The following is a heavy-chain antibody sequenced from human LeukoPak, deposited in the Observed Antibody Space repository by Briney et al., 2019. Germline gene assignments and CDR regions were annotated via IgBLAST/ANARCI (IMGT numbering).Heavy chain of an antibody. CDR1: GFTFSSYS. J-gene: IGHJ4*02. D-gene: IGHD2-21*01. V-gene: IGHV3-48*01. CDR2: ISSSSSTI. Sequence: PGGSLRLSCAASGFTFSSYSMNWVRQAPGKGLEWVSYISSSSSTIYYADSVKGRFTISRDNAKNSLYLQMNSLRAEDTAVYYCARATPVLLYDYWGQGTLVTVSS. CDR3: ARATPVLLYDY.